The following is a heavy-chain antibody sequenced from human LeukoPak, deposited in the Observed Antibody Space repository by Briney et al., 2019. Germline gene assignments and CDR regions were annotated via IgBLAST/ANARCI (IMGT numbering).Heavy chain of an antibody. CDR1: GFTFSSYS. J-gene: IGHJ3*01. CDR2: IYYSGST. V-gene: IGHV4-30-4*08. D-gene: IGHD3-3*01. CDR3: ARDSVDDFWSGYYPL. Sequence: LRLSCAASGFTFSSYSMNWVRQPPGKGLEWIGYIYYSGSTYYNPSLKSRVTISVDTSKNQFSLKLSSVTAADTAVYYCARDSVDDFWSGYYPLWGQGTMVTVSS.